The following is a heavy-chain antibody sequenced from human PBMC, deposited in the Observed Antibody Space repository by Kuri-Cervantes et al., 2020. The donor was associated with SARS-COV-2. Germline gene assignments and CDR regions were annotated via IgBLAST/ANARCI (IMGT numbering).Heavy chain of an antibody. J-gene: IGHJ6*03. V-gene: IGHV4-59*01. CDR1: GGSISSDY. CDR2: IYYSGST. D-gene: IGHD2-2*01. CDR3: AILGGYCSSTSCPNTQKDTEYYYMDV. Sequence: GSLRLSCTVSGGSISSDYWSWIRQPPGQGLEWIGYIYYSGSTNYNPSLKSRVTISVDTSKNQFSLKLSSVTAADTAVYYCAILGGYCSSTSCPNTQKDTEYYYMDVWGKGTTVTVSS.